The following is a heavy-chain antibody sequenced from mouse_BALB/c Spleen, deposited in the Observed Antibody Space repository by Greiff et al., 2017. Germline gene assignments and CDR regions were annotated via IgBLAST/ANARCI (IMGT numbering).Heavy chain of an antibody. J-gene: IGHJ4*01. Sequence: VQLQQSGPGLVAPSQSLSITCTVSGFSLTGYGVNWVRQPPGKGLEWLGMIWGDGSTDYNSALKSRLSISKDNSKSQVFLKMNSLQTDDTARYYCAREGGSTVVALYAMDYWGQGTSVTVSS. CDR2: IWGDGST. CDR3: AREGGSTVVALYAMDY. CDR1: GFSLTGYG. V-gene: IGHV2-6-7*01. D-gene: IGHD1-1*01.